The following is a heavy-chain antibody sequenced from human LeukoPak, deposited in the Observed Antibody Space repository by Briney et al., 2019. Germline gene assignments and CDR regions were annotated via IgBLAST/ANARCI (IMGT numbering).Heavy chain of an antibody. CDR1: GYTFTGYY. CDR3: ARGFGELLSHFDY. D-gene: IGHD3-10*01. V-gene: IGHV1-2*02. CDR2: INPNTGVT. J-gene: IGHJ4*02. Sequence: ASVKVSCKASGYTFTGYYIHWVRQAPGQGLEWMGWINPNTGVTDQARKFQGRVTMTRDTSISTAYMEVSRLTSDDSAVYYCARGFGELLSHFDYWGQGTLVTVSS.